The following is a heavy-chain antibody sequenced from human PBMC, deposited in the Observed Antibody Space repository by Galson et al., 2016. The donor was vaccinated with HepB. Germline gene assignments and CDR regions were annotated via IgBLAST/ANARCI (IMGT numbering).Heavy chain of an antibody. CDR3: AKGSGGNFDFPIDP. V-gene: IGHV3-9*01. CDR2: INWNGGHI. CDR1: GITFQNFA. J-gene: IGHJ5*02. Sequence: SLRLSCAASGITFQNFALHWVRQAPGKGLEWVSGINWNGGHIDYADSVQGRFTISRDNVKNSLYLQMDNIRPDDTAFYYCAKGSGGNFDFPIDPWGQGTLVTVSS. D-gene: IGHD3-16*01.